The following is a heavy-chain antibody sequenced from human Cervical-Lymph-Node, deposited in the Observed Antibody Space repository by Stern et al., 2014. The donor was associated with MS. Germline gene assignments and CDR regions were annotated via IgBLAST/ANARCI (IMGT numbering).Heavy chain of an antibody. D-gene: IGHD3-10*01. Sequence: DQLVESGAEVKKPGASMRISCKASGYTFTNYFIHWVRPAPRQRPEWMGIINPSSGRTSYGQGFQGKVTITKDTATDPGYLGLSSLGTESTAVYFLARAEEVSNVGGNFWGQGTLGNGSS. J-gene: IGHJ4*02. CDR1: GYTFTNYF. CDR2: INPSSGRT. CDR3: ARAEEVSNVGGNF. V-gene: IGHV1-46*01.